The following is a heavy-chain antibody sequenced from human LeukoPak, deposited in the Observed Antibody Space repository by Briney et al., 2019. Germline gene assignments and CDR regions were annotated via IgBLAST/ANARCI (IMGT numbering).Heavy chain of an antibody. CDR2: INQNGGEK. CDR3: ARDPSGSGWSLNN. D-gene: IGHD6-19*01. J-gene: IGHJ4*02. Sequence: PGGSLRLSCAASGFTFSSYAMSWVRQAPGKGLEWAANINQNGGEKYYVDSVKGRFTISRDNGKNSLYLQMNSLRVEDTAVYYCARDPSGSGWSLNNWGQGTLVTVSS. V-gene: IGHV3-7*01. CDR1: GFTFSSYA.